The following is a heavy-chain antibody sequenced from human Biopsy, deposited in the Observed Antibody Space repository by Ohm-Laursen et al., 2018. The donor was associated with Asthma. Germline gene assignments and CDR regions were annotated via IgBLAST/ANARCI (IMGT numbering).Heavy chain of an antibody. CDR1: GYNFISFA. V-gene: IGHV1-3*04. CDR2: INTGNGDT. D-gene: IGHD3-9*01. J-gene: IGHJ3*01. CDR3: ARTYYDFLTGQVKDVFGV. Sequence: VSVKVSCKASGYNFISFAIHWVRQAPGQRLEWMGWINTGNGDTKYSQKFQGRVTITRDTSASTAYMELRSLRSEDTATYYCARTYYDFLTGQVKDVFGVWGQGTMVTVSS.